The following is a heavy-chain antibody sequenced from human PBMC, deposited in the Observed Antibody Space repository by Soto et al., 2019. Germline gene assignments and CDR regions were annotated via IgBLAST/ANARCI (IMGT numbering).Heavy chain of an antibody. CDR1: GFTFSTYW. J-gene: IGHJ4*02. CDR2: INSDGTST. D-gene: IGHD3-9*01. V-gene: IGHV3-74*01. CDR3: ARGVISTGHYEDLNLDY. Sequence: GGSLRLSCAASGFTFSTYWMHWVRQAPGEGLVWVSRINSDGTSTRYADSVKGRFTISRDNAKKTLYLQMNSLSAEDTAVYYCARGVISTGHYEDLNLDYWGQGTLVTVSS.